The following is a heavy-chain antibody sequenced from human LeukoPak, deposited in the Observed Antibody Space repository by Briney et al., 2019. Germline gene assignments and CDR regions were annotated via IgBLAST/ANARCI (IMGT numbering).Heavy chain of an antibody. CDR2: IGSGSGTI. Sequence: GGSLRLSCAASGFTFSSYSMNWVRQAPGKGLEWLSYIGSGSGTIYYADSVKGRFTISRDNAKNSLYLQMNSLRDEDTAVYYCARVYWISGVGGTHFDYWGQGTLVTVSS. D-gene: IGHD1-26*01. J-gene: IGHJ4*02. V-gene: IGHV3-48*02. CDR3: ARVYWISGVGGTHFDY. CDR1: GFTFSSYS.